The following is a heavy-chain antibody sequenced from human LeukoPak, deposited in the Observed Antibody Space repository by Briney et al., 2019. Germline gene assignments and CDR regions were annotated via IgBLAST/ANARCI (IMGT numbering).Heavy chain of an antibody. D-gene: IGHD3-22*01. J-gene: IGHJ4*02. CDR2: IYSGGST. Sequence: PGGSLRLSCAASGFTVSSNYMSWVRQAPGKGLEWVSVIYSGGSTYYADSVKGRFTISRDNSKNTLYLQMNSLRAEDTAVYYCARESPTDSGYFDYWGQGTLVTVSS. CDR1: GFTVSSNY. V-gene: IGHV3-53*01. CDR3: ARESPTDSGYFDY.